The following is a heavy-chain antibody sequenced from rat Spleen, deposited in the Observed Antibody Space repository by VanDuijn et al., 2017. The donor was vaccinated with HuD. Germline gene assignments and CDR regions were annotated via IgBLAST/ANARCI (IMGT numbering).Heavy chain of an antibody. Sequence: EVQLVESGGGLVQPGGSLKLSCVASGFTFNNYWMTWIRQAPGKGLEWVATISYDGSSTYYRGSVKGRFTISRDNTKSTLYLQMSSLRSEDTATYYCARLGITLGAGHWFAYWGQGTLVTVSS. CDR2: ISYDGSST. J-gene: IGHJ3*01. CDR3: ARLGITLGAGHWFAY. D-gene: IGHD1-2*01. V-gene: IGHV5-31*01. CDR1: GFTFNNYW.